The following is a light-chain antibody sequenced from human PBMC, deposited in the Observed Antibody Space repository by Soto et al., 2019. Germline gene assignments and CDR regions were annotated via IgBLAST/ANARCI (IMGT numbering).Light chain of an antibody. J-gene: IGKJ1*01. V-gene: IGKV1-5*03. CDR3: QQYNGYSGA. Sequence: DIQMTHSPSTLSASVGDRVTITCRASQSISSYLNWYQQKPGKAPKLLIYNSATLKSGVPSRLSGSGSGTEFTLTISSLQPDDFAPYYCQQYNGYSGACGQGPEV. CDR2: NSA. CDR1: QSISSY.